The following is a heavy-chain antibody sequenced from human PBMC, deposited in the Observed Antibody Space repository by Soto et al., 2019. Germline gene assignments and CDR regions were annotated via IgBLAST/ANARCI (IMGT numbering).Heavy chain of an antibody. CDR1: GYTFTSYA. D-gene: IGHD1-20*01. CDR3: ARALGVNYYFDY. Sequence: ASVKVSCKASGYTFTSYAMHWVRQAPGQRLEWMGWINAGNGNTKYSQKFQGRVTITRDTSASTAYMELSSLRSEDTAVYYCARALGVNYYFDYWGQGTLVTVSS. V-gene: IGHV1-3*01. J-gene: IGHJ4*02. CDR2: INAGNGNT.